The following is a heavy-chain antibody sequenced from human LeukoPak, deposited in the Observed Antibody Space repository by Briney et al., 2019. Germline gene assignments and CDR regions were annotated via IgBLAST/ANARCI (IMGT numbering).Heavy chain of an antibody. CDR2: INHSGST. J-gene: IGHJ5*02. V-gene: IGHV4-34*01. D-gene: IGHD6-19*01. CDR3: ARGFSRQWLVQGWSDP. CDR1: GGSFSGYY. Sequence: SETLSLTCAVYGGSFSGYYWSWIRQPPGKGLEWIGEINHSGSTNYNPSLKSRVTISVDTSKNQFSLKLSSVTAADTAVYYCARGFSRQWLVQGWSDPWGQGTLVTVSS.